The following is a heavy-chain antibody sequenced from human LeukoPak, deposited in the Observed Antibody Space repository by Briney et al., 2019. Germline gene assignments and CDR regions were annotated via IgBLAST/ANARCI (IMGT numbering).Heavy chain of an antibody. D-gene: IGHD6-13*01. Sequence: ASVKVSCKASGYTFTSYYMHWVRQAPGQGLEWMGIINPSGGSTSYAQKFQGRVTMTRGTSTSTVYMELSSLRSEDTAVYYCVGRSWFAPFDYWGQGTLVTVSS. CDR3: VGRSWFAPFDY. V-gene: IGHV1-46*01. J-gene: IGHJ4*02. CDR1: GYTFTSYY. CDR2: INPSGGST.